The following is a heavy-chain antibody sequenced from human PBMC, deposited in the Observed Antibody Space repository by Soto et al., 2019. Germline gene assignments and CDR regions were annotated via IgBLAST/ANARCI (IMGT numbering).Heavy chain of an antibody. Sequence: ASVKVSCKASGYTFTGYYMHWVRQAPGQGLEWMGWINPNSGGTNYAQKFQGWVTMTRDTSISTAYMELSSLRSEDTAVYYCARARRHYDFWSGYMDVWGKGTTVTVSS. V-gene: IGHV1-2*04. CDR3: ARARRHYDFWSGYMDV. J-gene: IGHJ6*03. CDR2: INPNSGGT. D-gene: IGHD3-3*01. CDR1: GYTFTGYY.